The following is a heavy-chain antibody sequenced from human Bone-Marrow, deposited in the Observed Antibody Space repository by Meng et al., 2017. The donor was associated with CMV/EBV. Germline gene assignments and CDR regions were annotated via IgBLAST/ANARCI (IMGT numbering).Heavy chain of an antibody. Sequence: GESLKISCAASGFTFTNAWMSWVRQAPGKGLEWVSSISSSSSYVYYADSVKGRFTVSRDNAKNSLYLQMNSLRAEDTAVYFCARQYSSSGFFDDWGQGTLVTVSS. D-gene: IGHD6-6*01. J-gene: IGHJ4*02. CDR3: ARQYSSSGFFDD. V-gene: IGHV3-21*01. CDR1: GFTFTNAW. CDR2: ISSSSSYV.